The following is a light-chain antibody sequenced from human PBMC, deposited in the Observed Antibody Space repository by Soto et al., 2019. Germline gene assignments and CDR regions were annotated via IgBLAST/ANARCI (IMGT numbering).Light chain of an antibody. Sequence: DIQMTQSPSAVSASVGDTVTITCLASQGSSNYLAWFQRKPGKVPKRLIYIATTLQSGVPSRFSGSGSGTEFTLTISSLQPEDFATYYCLQHFNYPRTFGQGTKVDIK. CDR1: QGSSNY. V-gene: IGKV1-17*03. CDR3: LQHFNYPRT. J-gene: IGKJ1*01. CDR2: IAT.